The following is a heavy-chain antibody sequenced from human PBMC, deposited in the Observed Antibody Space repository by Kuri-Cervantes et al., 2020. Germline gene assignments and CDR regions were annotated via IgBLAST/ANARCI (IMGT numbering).Heavy chain of an antibody. V-gene: IGHV4-59*01. CDR2: IYFSGNT. CDR1: GGSLSGYY. CDR3: ARTPGGYSYSDY. J-gene: IGHJ4*02. D-gene: IGHD5-18*01. Sequence: GSLRLSCTVSGGSLSGYYWSWVRQPPGKGLEWIGYIYFSGNTDYNPSLKSRVTIPVDTSKKQFSLKLSSVTAADTAVYYCARTPGGYSYSDYWGQGTLVTVSS.